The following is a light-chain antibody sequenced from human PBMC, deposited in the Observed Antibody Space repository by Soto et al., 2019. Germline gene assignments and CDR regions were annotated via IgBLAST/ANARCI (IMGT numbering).Light chain of an antibody. CDR2: DDN. CDR3: GSWDSSLSDYV. Sequence: QSVQTQPPSVCSAPGHKVTISCSGSSSNIGGNSVSWYQQLPGTAPKLLIYDDNRRPSGIPDRFSGSKSGTSATLGITGFQTGDEADYYCGSWDSSLSDYVFGTGTKVTVL. CDR1: SSNIGGNS. J-gene: IGLJ1*01. V-gene: IGLV1-51*01.